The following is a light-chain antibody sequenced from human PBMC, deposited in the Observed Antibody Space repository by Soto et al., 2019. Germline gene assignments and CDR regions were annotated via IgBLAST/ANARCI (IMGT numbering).Light chain of an antibody. CDR3: QQRSSWPRT. Sequence: EIELTQSPGTLSLSPGERATLSCRASQSVGSFLAWYQHKPGQAPRLLIYDASNRATGIPARFSGSGSGTDFTLTISSLEPEDFAVYYCQQRSSWPRTFGQGTMVDIK. J-gene: IGKJ1*01. V-gene: IGKV3-11*01. CDR1: QSVGSF. CDR2: DAS.